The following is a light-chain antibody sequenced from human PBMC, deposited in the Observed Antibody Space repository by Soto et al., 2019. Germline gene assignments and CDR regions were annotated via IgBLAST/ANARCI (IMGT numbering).Light chain of an antibody. CDR2: DAS. Sequence: EIVLTQSPATLSLSPGERATLSCRASQSISTYLAWYQQKPGKAPRLLVYDASNWATGIPARFSGSGSGTDFTLTISSLQPEDLAVYYCQQRSSWPRAFGQGTKLEIK. CDR1: QSISTY. CDR3: QQRSSWPRA. J-gene: IGKJ2*01. V-gene: IGKV3-11*01.